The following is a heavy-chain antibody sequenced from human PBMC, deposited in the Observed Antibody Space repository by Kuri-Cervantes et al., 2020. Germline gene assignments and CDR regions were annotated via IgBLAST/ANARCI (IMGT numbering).Heavy chain of an antibody. CDR1: GYTFTGYY. CDR2: ISSYHGNT. Sequence: ASVKVSCKASGYTFTGYYMHWVRQAPGQGLEWMGWISSYHGNTNYAQKLQGRVTMTTDTSTSTAYMELRSLRSDDTAVYYCARGAYCSGGSCYSVWDGPAFDIWGQGKMVNVSS. CDR3: ARGAYCSGGSCYSVWDGPAFDI. V-gene: IGHV1-18*04. D-gene: IGHD2-15*01. J-gene: IGHJ3*02.